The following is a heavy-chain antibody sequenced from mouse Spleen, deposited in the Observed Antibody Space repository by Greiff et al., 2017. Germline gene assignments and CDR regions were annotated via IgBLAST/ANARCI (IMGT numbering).Heavy chain of an antibody. CDR1: GYTFTSYV. Sequence: EVQLVESGPELVKPGASVKMSCKASGYTFTSYVMHWVKQKPGQGLEWIGYINPYNDGTKYNEKFKGKATLTSDKSSSTAYMELSSLTSEDSAVYYCARVDGWGYYAMDYWGQGTSVTVSS. D-gene: IGHD2-3*01. CDR3: ARVDGWGYYAMDY. J-gene: IGHJ4*01. CDR2: INPYNDGT. V-gene: IGHV1-14*01.